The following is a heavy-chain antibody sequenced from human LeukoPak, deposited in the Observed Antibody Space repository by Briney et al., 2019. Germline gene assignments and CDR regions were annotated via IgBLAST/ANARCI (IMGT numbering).Heavy chain of an antibody. CDR3: ASWAYYYYYGMDV. V-gene: IGHV3-30*03. CDR2: ILNDGSNT. D-gene: IGHD7-27*01. Sequence: PGGSLRLSCAASGFTFRNFVMHWVRQAPGKGLEWVAGILNDGSNTDYADSVKGRFTVSRDNSENTLYLQMNSLRDEDTAVYYCASWAYYYYYGMDVWGQGTTVTVSS. CDR1: GFTFRNFV. J-gene: IGHJ6*02.